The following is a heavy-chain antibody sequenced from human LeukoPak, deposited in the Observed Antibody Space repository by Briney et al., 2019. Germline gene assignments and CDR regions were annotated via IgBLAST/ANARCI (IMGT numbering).Heavy chain of an antibody. V-gene: IGHV1-18*01. CDR1: GYTFTNYG. CDR2: ISSYNGNT. Sequence: EASVKVSSKASGYTFTNYGISWVRQAPGQGLEWMGWISSYNGNTNYAQKLQGRVTMTTDTSTSTAYMELRSLRSDDTAVYYCASLKNYYDSSGYLVTDAFDIWGQGTMVTVSS. CDR3: ASLKNYYDSSGYLVTDAFDI. J-gene: IGHJ3*02. D-gene: IGHD3-22*01.